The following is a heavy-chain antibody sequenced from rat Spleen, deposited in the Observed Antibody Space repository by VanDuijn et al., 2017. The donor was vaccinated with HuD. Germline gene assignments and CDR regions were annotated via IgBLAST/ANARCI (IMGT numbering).Heavy chain of an antibody. CDR2: IWTGGTT. J-gene: IGHJ2*01. D-gene: IGHD1-2*01. V-gene: IGHV2-43*01. CDR3: ARVGYSSYIRYFDY. CDR1: GFSLTRYD. Sequence: QVQLKESGPGLVQPSPTLSLTCTVSGFSLTRYDISWVPQPPGKGLERMGVIWTGGTTAYNSLLKSRLSISRDTSKSQVFLKMNSLQTEDTATYYCARVGYSSYIRYFDYWGQGVMVTVSS.